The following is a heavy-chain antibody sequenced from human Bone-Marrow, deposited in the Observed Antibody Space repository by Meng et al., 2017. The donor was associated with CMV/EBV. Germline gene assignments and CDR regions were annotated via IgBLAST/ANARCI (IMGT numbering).Heavy chain of an antibody. CDR1: GFTFSSYE. Sequence: GGSLRLSCAASGFTFSSYEMNWVRQAPGKGLEWVSYISSSGSTIYYADSVKGRFTISRDNSKNTLYLQMNSLRAEDTAVYYCASERITMIVVAYWGQGTLVTVSS. CDR2: ISSSGSTI. V-gene: IGHV3-48*03. CDR3: ASERITMIVVAY. D-gene: IGHD3-22*01. J-gene: IGHJ4*02.